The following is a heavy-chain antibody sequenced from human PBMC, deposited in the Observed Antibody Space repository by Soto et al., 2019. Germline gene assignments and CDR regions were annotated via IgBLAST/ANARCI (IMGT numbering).Heavy chain of an antibody. CDR3: ARGSYCNGGSCYYDAFDI. CDR2: IWYDGSNK. J-gene: IGHJ3*02. CDR1: GFTFSSYG. Sequence: QVQLVESGGGVVQPRRSLRLSCAASGFTFSSYGMHWVRQAPGKGLEWVAVIWYDGSNKYYADSVKGRFTISRDNSKNKLYLQMNSLRAEDTAVYYCARGSYCNGGSCYYDAFDIWGQGTMVTVSS. V-gene: IGHV3-33*01. D-gene: IGHD2-15*01.